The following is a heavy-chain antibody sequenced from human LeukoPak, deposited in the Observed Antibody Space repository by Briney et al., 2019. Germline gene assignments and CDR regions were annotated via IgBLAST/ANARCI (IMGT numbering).Heavy chain of an antibody. J-gene: IGHJ4*02. CDR3: ARCVTARLLQSRCYFDS. CDR1: GGSFSGHY. Sequence: PSETLSLTCAVYGGSFSGHYWSWIRQPPEKGLEWIGEINDRGRTNSNLSLKSRVTISVDTSKNQFSLKLTSVTAADTAVYYCARCVTARLLQSRCYFDSWGQGTLVTVSS. D-gene: IGHD5-24*01. CDR2: INDRGRT. V-gene: IGHV4-34*01.